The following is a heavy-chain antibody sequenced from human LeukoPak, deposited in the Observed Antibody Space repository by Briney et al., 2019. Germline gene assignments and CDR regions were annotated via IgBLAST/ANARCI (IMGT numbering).Heavy chain of an antibody. V-gene: IGHV1-8*01. Sequence: WASVKVSCKASGYTFTSYDINWVRQATGQGLEWMGWMNPNSGNTGYAQKFQGRVTMTRNTSISTAYMELSSLRSEDTAVYYCARSGYSSSWLYYYYYGMDVWGQGTTVTVSS. CDR3: ARSGYSSSWLYYYYYGMDV. CDR2: MNPNSGNT. J-gene: IGHJ6*02. D-gene: IGHD6-13*01. CDR1: GYTFTSYD.